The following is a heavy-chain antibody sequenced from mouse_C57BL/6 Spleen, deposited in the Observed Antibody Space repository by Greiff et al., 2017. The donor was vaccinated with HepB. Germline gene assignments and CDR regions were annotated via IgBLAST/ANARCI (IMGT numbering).Heavy chain of an antibody. CDR2: IWTGGGT. D-gene: IGHD1-1*01. CDR3: ARKAPHYYGSSYWYFDV. V-gene: IGHV2-9-1*01. CDR1: GFSLTSYA. Sequence: QVQLQQSGPGLVAPSQSLSITCTVSGFSLTSYAISWVRQPPGKGLEWLGVIWTGGGTNYNSALKSRLSISKDNSKSQVFLKMNSLQTDDTARYYCARKAPHYYGSSYWYFDVWGTGTTVTVSS. J-gene: IGHJ1*03.